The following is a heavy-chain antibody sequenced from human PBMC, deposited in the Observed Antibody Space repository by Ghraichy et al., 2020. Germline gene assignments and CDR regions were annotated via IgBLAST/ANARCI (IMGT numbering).Heavy chain of an antibody. CDR1: GFTFNTYA. CDR3: VRSFGGPSMIDVLAKKGVFDF. J-gene: IGHJ3*01. D-gene: IGHD3-16*01. CDR2: ISGSGGTT. Sequence: GGSLRLSCTASGFTFNTYALNWVRQAPGKGLEWVAVISGSGGTTYYADSVKGRCTIPRDNSKKTLFLQLKSLRVEDTAVYFCVRSFGGPSMIDVLAKKGVFDFWGQGTTVIVSS. V-gene: IGHV3-23*01.